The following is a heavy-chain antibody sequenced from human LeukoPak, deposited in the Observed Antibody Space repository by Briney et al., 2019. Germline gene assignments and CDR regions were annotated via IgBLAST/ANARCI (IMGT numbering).Heavy chain of an antibody. CDR2: ISSSSSTI. J-gene: IGHJ4*02. V-gene: IGHV3-48*04. CDR3: ARGEQQLVWYFDY. Sequence: GGSLRLSCAASGFTFSSYSMNWVRQAPGKGLEWVSYISSSSSTIYYADSVKGRFTISRDNAKNSLYLQMNSLRAEDTAVYYCARGEQQLVWYFDYWGQGTLVTVSS. D-gene: IGHD6-13*01. CDR1: GFTFSSYS.